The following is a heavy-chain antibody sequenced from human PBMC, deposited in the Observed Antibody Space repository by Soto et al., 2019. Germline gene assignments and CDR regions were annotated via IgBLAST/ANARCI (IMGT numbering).Heavy chain of an antibody. CDR2: IIPIFGTA. CDR1: GGTFSSYA. J-gene: IGHJ4*02. Sequence: GASVKVSCKASGGTFSSYAISWVRQAPGQGLEWMGGIIPIFGTANYAQKFQGRVTITADESTSTAYMELSSLRSEDTAVYYCARDGPPYGDSIPRFDYWGQGTLVTVSS. D-gene: IGHD3-22*01. CDR3: ARDGPPYGDSIPRFDY. V-gene: IGHV1-69*13.